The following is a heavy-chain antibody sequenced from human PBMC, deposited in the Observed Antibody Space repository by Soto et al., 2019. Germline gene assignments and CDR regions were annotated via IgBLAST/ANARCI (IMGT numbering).Heavy chain of an antibody. CDR3: ARAYFDY. Sequence: GGSLRLSCAASGFTFSSYAMHWVRQAPGKGLEWVAVISYDGSNKYYADSVKGRFTISRDNSKNTLYLQMNSLRAEDTAVYYCARAYFDYWGQGTLVTVSS. V-gene: IGHV3-30-3*01. J-gene: IGHJ4*02. CDR1: GFTFSSYA. CDR2: ISYDGSNK.